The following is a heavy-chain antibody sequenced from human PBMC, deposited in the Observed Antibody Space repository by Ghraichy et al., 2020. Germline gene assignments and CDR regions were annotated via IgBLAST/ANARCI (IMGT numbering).Heavy chain of an antibody. V-gene: IGHV3-72*01. D-gene: IGHD1-26*01. CDR1: GFIFNDHS. J-gene: IGHJ1*01. CDR2: TRSKVHSFST. Sequence: GGSLRLSCAASGFIFNDHSLEWIRQAPGKGLEWVGRTRSKVHSFSTDYAASVKGRFTISRDDSKNSLYLQMNTLKTEDTAVYYCFSGSHGCWGQGTLVTVSS. CDR3: FSGSHGC.